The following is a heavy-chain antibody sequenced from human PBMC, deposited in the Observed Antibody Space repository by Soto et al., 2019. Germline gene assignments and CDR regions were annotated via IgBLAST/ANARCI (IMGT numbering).Heavy chain of an antibody. CDR2: ISAYNGNT. V-gene: IGHV1-18*01. Sequence: ASVKVSCKASGYTFTSYGISWVRQAPGQGLEWMGWISAYNGNTNYAQKLQGRVTMTTDTSTSTAYMELRSLRSDDTAVYYCERDIVVVPAAHTFEYWGQGTLVTVSS. CDR1: GYTFTSYG. CDR3: ERDIVVVPAAHTFEY. J-gene: IGHJ4*02. D-gene: IGHD2-2*01.